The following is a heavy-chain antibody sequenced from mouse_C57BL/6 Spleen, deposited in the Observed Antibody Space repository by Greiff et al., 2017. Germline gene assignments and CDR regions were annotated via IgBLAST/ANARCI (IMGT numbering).Heavy chain of an antibody. J-gene: IGHJ4*01. CDR2: INPSTGGT. Sequence: VQLQQSGPELVKPGASVKISCKASGYSFTGYYMNWVKQSPEKSLEWIGEINPSTGGTTYNQKFKAKATLTVDKSSSTAYMQLKSLTSEDSAVYYCAREGRVVATDYAMDYWGQGTSVTVSS. D-gene: IGHD1-1*01. CDR1: GYSFTGYY. V-gene: IGHV1-42*01. CDR3: AREGRVVATDYAMDY.